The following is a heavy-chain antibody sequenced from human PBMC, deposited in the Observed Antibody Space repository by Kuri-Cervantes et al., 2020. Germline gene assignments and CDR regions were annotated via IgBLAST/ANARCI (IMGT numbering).Heavy chain of an antibody. CDR3: ASGITGTRNTNWFDP. J-gene: IGHJ5*02. D-gene: IGHD1-20*01. CDR1: GGSISTYY. V-gene: IGHV4-59*08. Sequence: SETLSLTCTVSGGSISTYYWSWIRQPPGKGLEWIGEIYHSGSTNYNPSLKSRVTISVDTSKNQFSLKLSSVTAADTAVYYCASGITGTRNTNWFDPWGQGTLVTVSS. CDR2: IYHSGST.